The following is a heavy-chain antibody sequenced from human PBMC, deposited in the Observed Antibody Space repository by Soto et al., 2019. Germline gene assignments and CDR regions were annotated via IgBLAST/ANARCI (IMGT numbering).Heavy chain of an antibody. D-gene: IGHD3-10*01. Sequence: QVQLVESGGGLVKPGGPLTLSCAASGFTFSDYFMSWIRQAPGKGLEWVSYIGNSDTTIYYADSVKGRFTISRDNAQNLLYLQMNSLRDDDTALYYCASHFGSGRTHWGQGTVVTVSS. CDR2: IGNSDTTI. V-gene: IGHV3-11*01. J-gene: IGHJ4*02. CDR3: ASHFGSGRTH. CDR1: GFTFSDYF.